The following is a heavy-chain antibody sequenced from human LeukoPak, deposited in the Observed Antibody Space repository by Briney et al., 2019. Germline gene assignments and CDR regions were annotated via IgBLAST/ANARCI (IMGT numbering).Heavy chain of an antibody. J-gene: IGHJ4*02. D-gene: IGHD5-24*01. V-gene: IGHV1-46*01. CDR2: IHPDGGGT. Sequence: ALVKVSCKASGFTLTKYYMHWVRHAPGQGPEWMGAIHPDGGGTSYAPNFQGRVTMTRDTSTSTVYMELSSLRSEDTAVYYCARASRRDGYNYLAYWGQGTLVTVSS. CDR3: ARASRRDGYNYLAY. CDR1: GFTLTKYY.